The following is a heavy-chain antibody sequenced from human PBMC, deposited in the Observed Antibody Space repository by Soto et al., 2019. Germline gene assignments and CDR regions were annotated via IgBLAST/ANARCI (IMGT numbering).Heavy chain of an antibody. V-gene: IGHV4-34*01. D-gene: IGHD2-8*01. CDR3: ARTMVYASYNWFDP. J-gene: IGHJ5*02. CDR2: INHSGST. Sequence: KPSETLSLTCAVYGGSFSGYYWSWIRQPPGKGLEWIGEINHSGSTNYNPSLKSRVTISVDTSKNQFSLKLSSVTAADTAVYYCARTMVYASYNWFDPWGQGTLVTVSS. CDR1: GGSFSGYY.